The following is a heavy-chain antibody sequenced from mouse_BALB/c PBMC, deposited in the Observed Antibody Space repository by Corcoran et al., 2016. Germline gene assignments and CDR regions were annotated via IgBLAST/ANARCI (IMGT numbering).Heavy chain of an antibody. CDR3: ARIYYGYEYYFYS. Sequence: EIQLQQTGPELVKPGASVKISCKASGYSFTDYIMLWVKQSHGKSLEWIGNINPYYGSTSYNLKFKSKATLTVDKSSSTAYMQLNSLTSEDSAVYYCARIYYGYEYYFYSWGQGTTLTVSS. CDR1: GYSFTDYI. CDR2: INPYYGST. J-gene: IGHJ2*01. D-gene: IGHD2-2*01. V-gene: IGHV1-39*01.